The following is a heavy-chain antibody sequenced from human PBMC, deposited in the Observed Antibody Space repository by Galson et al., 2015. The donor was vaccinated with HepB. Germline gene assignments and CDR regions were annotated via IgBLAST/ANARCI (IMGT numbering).Heavy chain of an antibody. CDR1: GFTFSNYW. CDR2: TNGDGTST. J-gene: IGHJ4*02. D-gene: IGHD6-6*01. Sequence: SLRLSCAASGFTFSNYWMHWARQVPGEGLEWVSRTNGDGTSTNYADSVKGRFTISRDNAKNTAYLQMNSLRVEDTAVYYCARVFSTSSLFYFHYWGQGTLVTVSS. CDR3: ARVFSTSSLFYFHY. V-gene: IGHV3-74*01.